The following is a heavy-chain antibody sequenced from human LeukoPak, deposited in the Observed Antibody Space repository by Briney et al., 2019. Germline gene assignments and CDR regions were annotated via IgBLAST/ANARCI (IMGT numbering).Heavy chain of an antibody. Sequence: GESLKISCGVSGYSFTSFWIGWVRQMPGKGLEWMGIIFPGNSETRYSPSFQGQIIISADRSISTAYLQWNSLKASDSAMYYCARIREAVPGTASRYYFDYWGQGTLVTVSS. V-gene: IGHV5-51*01. CDR3: ARIREAVPGTASRYYFDY. CDR2: IFPGNSET. CDR1: GYSFTSFW. D-gene: IGHD6-19*01. J-gene: IGHJ4*02.